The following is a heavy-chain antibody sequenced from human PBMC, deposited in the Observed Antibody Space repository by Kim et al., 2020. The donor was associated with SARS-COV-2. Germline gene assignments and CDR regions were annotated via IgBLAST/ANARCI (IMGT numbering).Heavy chain of an antibody. CDR2: INHSGST. D-gene: IGHD5-18*01. CDR1: GGSFSGYY. J-gene: IGHJ4*02. Sequence: SETLSLTCAVYGGSFSGYYWSWIRQPPGKGLEWIGEINHSGSTNYNPSLKSRVTISVDTSKNQFSLKLSSVTAADTAVYYCARGRGYSYGYGRQGVYFDYWGQGTLVTVSS. CDR3: ARGRGYSYGYGRQGVYFDY. V-gene: IGHV4-34*01.